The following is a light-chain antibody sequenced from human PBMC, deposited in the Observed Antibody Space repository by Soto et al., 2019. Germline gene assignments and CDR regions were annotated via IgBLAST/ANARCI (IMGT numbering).Light chain of an antibody. CDR1: QSTSNW. V-gene: IGKV1-5*03. CDR3: QQYNSYWT. Sequence: DRQITQSPSTLSASVGDRVTFTSRARQSTSNWLAWYQQKPGKAPKLLIYKASDLERGVASRFSGSVSGTGFTLTISSLEPYYFATRYCQQYNSYWTFGEGTEVEVK. CDR2: KAS. J-gene: IGKJ1*01.